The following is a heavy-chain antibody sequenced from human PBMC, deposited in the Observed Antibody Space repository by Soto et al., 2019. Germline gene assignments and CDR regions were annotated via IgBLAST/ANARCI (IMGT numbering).Heavy chain of an antibody. Sequence: QVQVVQSGPELKKPGASVKVSCKAQGYIFTKYGIGWVRQAPGHGLEWMGLINVYNGDRKVAQKFQDKVSMTTDTDTDTAYMELKSLRSGDTAVYYCARLQLGGDRMLNWFDPWCQGTLVTVSS. CDR2: INVYNGDR. J-gene: IGHJ5*02. D-gene: IGHD2-21*02. V-gene: IGHV1-18*01. CDR3: ARLQLGGDRMLNWFDP. CDR1: GYIFTKYG.